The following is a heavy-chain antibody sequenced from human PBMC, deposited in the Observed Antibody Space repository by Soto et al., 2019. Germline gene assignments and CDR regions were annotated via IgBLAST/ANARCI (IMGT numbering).Heavy chain of an antibody. J-gene: IGHJ6*02. Sequence: SVKVSCKASGGTFSSYAISWVRQAPGQGLEWMGGIIPIFGTANYAQKFQGRVTITADEPTSTAYMELSSLRSEDTAVYYCARGAEWFGELSQYYYYGMDVWGQGTTVTVSS. CDR2: IIPIFGTA. CDR3: ARGAEWFGELSQYYYYGMDV. D-gene: IGHD3-10*01. CDR1: GGTFSSYA. V-gene: IGHV1-69*13.